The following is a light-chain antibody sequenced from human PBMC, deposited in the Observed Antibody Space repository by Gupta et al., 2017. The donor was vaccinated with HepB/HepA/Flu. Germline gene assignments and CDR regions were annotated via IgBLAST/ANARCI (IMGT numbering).Light chain of an antibody. Sequence: QSALTQPPSVSGSPGQSVTISCPGTSNDVGSYNRVSWYQQPPGTAPKLMIYEVSNRPSGVPDRFSGSKSGNTASLTISGLQAEDEADYYCSSYTSSNTLVFGGGTEVTVL. CDR3: SSYTSSNTLV. J-gene: IGLJ2*01. V-gene: IGLV2-18*02. CDR1: SNDVGSYNR. CDR2: EVS.